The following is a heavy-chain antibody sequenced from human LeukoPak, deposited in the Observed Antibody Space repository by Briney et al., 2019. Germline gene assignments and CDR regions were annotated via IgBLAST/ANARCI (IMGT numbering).Heavy chain of an antibody. D-gene: IGHD5-18*01. Sequence: ASVKVSCKASGYTFTGYYMHWVRQAPGQGLEWMGWINPNSGGTNDAQKFQGRVTMTRDTSISTAYMELSRLRSDDTAVYYCARGNPPPGYSYGYHFDYWGQGTLVTVSS. V-gene: IGHV1-2*02. CDR2: INPNSGGT. CDR3: ARGNPPPGYSYGYHFDY. CDR1: GYTFTGYY. J-gene: IGHJ4*02.